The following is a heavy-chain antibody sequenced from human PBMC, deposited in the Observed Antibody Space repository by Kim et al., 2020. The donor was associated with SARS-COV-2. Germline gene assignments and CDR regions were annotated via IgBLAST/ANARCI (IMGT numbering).Heavy chain of an antibody. CDR2: IIPIFGTA. V-gene: IGHV1-69*13. CDR1: GGTFSSYA. CDR3: ASSPAHREMATTFDY. Sequence: SVKVSCKASGGTFSSYAISWVRQAPGQGLEWMGGIIPIFGTANYAQKFQGRVTITADESTSTAYMELSSLRSEDTAVYYCASSPAHREMATTFDYWGQGTLVTVSS. J-gene: IGHJ4*02. D-gene: IGHD5-12*01.